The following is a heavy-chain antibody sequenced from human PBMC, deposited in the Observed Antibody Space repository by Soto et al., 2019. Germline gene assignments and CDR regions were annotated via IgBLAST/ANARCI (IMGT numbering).Heavy chain of an antibody. CDR1: GYTFTSYG. CDR2: ISAYNGNT. D-gene: IGHD1-1*01. V-gene: IGHV1-18*01. J-gene: IGHJ4*02. Sequence: GASVKVSCKASGYTFTSYGISWVRQAPGQGLEWMGWISAYNGNTDYAQKLQGRVTMTTDTSTSTAYMELRSLRSDGTAVYYCARERRGVQLEWYCDYWGQGTLVTVSS. CDR3: ARERRGVQLEWYCDY.